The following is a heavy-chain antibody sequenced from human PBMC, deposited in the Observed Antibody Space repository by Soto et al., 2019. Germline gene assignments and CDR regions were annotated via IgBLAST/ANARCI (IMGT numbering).Heavy chain of an antibody. CDR3: ARDSLYCSGGSCYIYWYFDL. V-gene: IGHV3-33*01. D-gene: IGHD2-15*01. Sequence: GGSLRLSCAASGFTFSSYGMHWVRQAPGKGLEWVAVIWYDGSNKYYADSVKGRFTISRDNSKNTLYLQMNSLRAEDTAVYYCARDSLYCSGGSCYIYWYFDLWGRGTLVTVSS. J-gene: IGHJ2*01. CDR1: GFTFSSYG. CDR2: IWYDGSNK.